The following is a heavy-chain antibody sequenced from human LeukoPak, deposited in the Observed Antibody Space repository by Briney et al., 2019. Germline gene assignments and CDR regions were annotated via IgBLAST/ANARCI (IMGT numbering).Heavy chain of an antibody. V-gene: IGHV1-69*04. Sequence: ASVKVSCKASGSTFSSYAISWVRQAPGQGLEWMGRIIPILGIANYAQKFQGRVTITADKSTSTAYMELSSLRSEDTAVYYCARSGYPYCGGDCYSAEMYYFDYWGQGTLVTVSS. D-gene: IGHD2-21*02. CDR3: ARSGYPYCGGDCYSAEMYYFDY. CDR1: GSTFSSYA. CDR2: IIPILGIA. J-gene: IGHJ4*02.